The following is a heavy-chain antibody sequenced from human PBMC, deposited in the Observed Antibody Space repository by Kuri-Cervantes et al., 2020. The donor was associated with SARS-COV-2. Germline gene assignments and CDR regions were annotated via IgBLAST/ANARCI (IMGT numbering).Heavy chain of an antibody. CDR1: GYTFTGYY. CDR2: INPNSGGT. V-gene: IGHV1-2*02. J-gene: IGHJ5*02. CDR3: ARAGRYSSSSNWFDP. Sequence: ASVKVSCKASGYTFTGYYMHWVRQAPGQGLEWMGRINPNSGGTNYAQKFQGRVTMTRDTSISTAYMELSRLRSDDTAVYYCARAGRYSSSSNWFDPWGQGTLVTVSS. D-gene: IGHD6-6*01.